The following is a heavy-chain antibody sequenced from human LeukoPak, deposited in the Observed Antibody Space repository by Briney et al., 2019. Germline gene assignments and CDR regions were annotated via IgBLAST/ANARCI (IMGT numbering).Heavy chain of an antibody. CDR1: GFTFSSYW. D-gene: IGHD1-14*01. Sequence: GGSLRLSCAASGFTFSSYWIHWARQVPGKGLVWVSRINPGGSSIAYADSLKGRFTISRDNAKNTLYLQMDSLRAEDTAVYYCARSNQADDYWGQGTLVTVSS. CDR3: ARSNQADDY. V-gene: IGHV3-74*01. J-gene: IGHJ4*02. CDR2: INPGGSSI.